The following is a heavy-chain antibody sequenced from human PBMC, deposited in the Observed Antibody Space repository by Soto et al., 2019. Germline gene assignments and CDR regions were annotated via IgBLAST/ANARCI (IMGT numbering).Heavy chain of an antibody. Sequence: GGSLRLSCAASGFTFSSCSMNWVRQAPGKGLEWVSSISSSSSYIYYEDSVKGRLTIYRDNAKKSVFLQMNSLRVEDTAIYYCGRDLLWEQLYGVHXWGQGTTVTVS. V-gene: IGHV3-21*01. CDR2: ISSSSSYI. D-gene: IGHD1-26*01. CDR1: GFTFSSCS. CDR3: GRDLLWEQLYGVHX. J-gene: IGHJ6*02.